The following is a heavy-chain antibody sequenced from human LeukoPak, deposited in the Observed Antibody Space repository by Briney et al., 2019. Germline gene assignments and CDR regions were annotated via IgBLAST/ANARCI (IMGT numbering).Heavy chain of an antibody. D-gene: IGHD1-1*01. V-gene: IGHV1-2*02. J-gene: IGHJ5*02. CDR2: INPNSGGT. CDR3: ARDRGYNWNDGENWFDP. CDR1: GYTFTGYY. Sequence: ASVKVSCKASGYTFTGYYMHWVRQAPGQGLEWMGWINPNSGGTNYAQKFQGRVTMTRDTSISTAYMELSRLRSDDTAVYYCARDRGYNWNDGENWFDPWGQGTLVTVSS.